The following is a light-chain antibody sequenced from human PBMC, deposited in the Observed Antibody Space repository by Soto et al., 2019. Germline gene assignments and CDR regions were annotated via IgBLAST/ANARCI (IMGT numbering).Light chain of an antibody. CDR2: EVN. Sequence: QSALTQPASVSVSPGQSITISCTGTSSDVGGYNYVSWYQQHPGKAPKLMIYEVNNRPSGVSTRSSGSKSGNTASLALSGLQAEDDADYYYSSYTNRSTLVVFGGGTKLTVL. CDR1: SSDVGGYNY. CDR3: SSYTNRSTLVV. J-gene: IGLJ2*01. V-gene: IGLV2-14*01.